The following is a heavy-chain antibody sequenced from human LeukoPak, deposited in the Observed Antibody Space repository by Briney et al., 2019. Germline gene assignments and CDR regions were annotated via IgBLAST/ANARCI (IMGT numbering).Heavy chain of an antibody. Sequence: PSETPFLTWPVSGGSISSYYWSWIRQPPRKGLWWIGDIYYSGSTNYNPSLKSRVTISVDTSKNQFSLKLSSVTAADTAVYYCARAGGSSSWYRFDYWGQGTLVTVSS. J-gene: IGHJ4*02. D-gene: IGHD6-13*01. V-gene: IGHV4-59*08. CDR2: IYYSGST. CDR3: ARAGGSSSWYRFDY. CDR1: GGSISSYY.